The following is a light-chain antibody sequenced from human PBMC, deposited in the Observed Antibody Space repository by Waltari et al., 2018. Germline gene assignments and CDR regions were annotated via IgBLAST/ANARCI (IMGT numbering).Light chain of an antibody. CDR3: QQYNNWPPWT. Sequence: DIVMTQSPDSLAVSLGERATINCKSSQTILHNPNNNYYLAWYQQKPGQPPKLLIYWASTRESGVPDRFSGSGSGTEFTLTISSLQAEDVAVYYCQQYNNWPPWTFGQGTKVEIK. V-gene: IGKV4-1*01. CDR1: QTILHNPNNNYY. J-gene: IGKJ1*01. CDR2: WAS.